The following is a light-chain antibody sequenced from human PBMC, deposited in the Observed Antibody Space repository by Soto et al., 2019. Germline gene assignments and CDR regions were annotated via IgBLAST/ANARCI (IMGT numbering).Light chain of an antibody. CDR3: SSYAGINNFVL. CDR1: TSDVGGYDY. J-gene: IGLJ2*01. Sequence: QSVLTQPPSASGSPGQSVTISCTGTTSDVGGYDYVSWYQQHPGKAPKLIIYEVTKRPSGVRDRFSGSKSGNTASLTVSGLQAGDEADYYCSSYAGINNFVLFGRGTKLTVL. CDR2: EVT. V-gene: IGLV2-8*01.